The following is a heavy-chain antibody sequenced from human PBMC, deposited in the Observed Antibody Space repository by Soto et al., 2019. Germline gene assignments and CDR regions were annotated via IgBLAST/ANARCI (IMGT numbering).Heavy chain of an antibody. CDR3: AKAGGGDDYYYMDV. CDR2: ISYDGSNK. D-gene: IGHD3-16*01. Sequence: QVQLVESGGGVVQPGRSLRLSCAASGFTFSSYGMHWVRQAPGKGLEWVAVISYDGSNKYYADSVKGRFTISRDNSKNTLYLQMNSLRAEDTAVYYCAKAGGGDDYYYMDVWGKGTTVTVSS. V-gene: IGHV3-30*18. J-gene: IGHJ6*03. CDR1: GFTFSSYG.